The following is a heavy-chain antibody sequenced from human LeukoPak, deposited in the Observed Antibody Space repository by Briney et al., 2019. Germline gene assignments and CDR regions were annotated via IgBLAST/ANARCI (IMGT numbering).Heavy chain of an antibody. CDR2: ISDNGGDT. J-gene: IGHJ4*02. CDR3: TLTYAVPGTFDY. V-gene: IGHV3-23*01. D-gene: IGHD6-19*01. CDR1: GFTFSNYW. Sequence: GGSLRLSCAASGFTFSNYWMSWVRQAPGKGLEWVSSISDNGGDTNYADSVKGRFTISRDNSKSTLYLQMHSLRAEDTALYYCTLTYAVPGTFDYWGQGTLVAVSS.